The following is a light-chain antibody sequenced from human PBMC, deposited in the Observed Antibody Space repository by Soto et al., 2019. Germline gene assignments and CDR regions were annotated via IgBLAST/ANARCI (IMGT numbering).Light chain of an antibody. CDR1: QNVYINS. Sequence: EVVLTQSPGTLYLSPGERATLSCRASQNVYINSLAWYQQKPGQTPRLLIYGAYNRAAAIPDRFSGSGSGADFALSIDGLEPEDFAIYYCQQYGDSPLTFGPGTRVD. CDR3: QQYGDSPLT. V-gene: IGKV3-20*01. J-gene: IGKJ3*01. CDR2: GAY.